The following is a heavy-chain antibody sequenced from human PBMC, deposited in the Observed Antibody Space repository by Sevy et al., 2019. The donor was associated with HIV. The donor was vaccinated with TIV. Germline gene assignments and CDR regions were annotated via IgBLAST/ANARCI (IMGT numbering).Heavy chain of an antibody. CDR1: GYSMTSGYF. J-gene: IGHJ4*02. V-gene: IGHV4-38-2*01. D-gene: IGHD6-13*01. CDR3: ARVDSSGWSDY. Sequence: SETLSLTCAVSGYSMTSGYFWGWIRQSPGKGLEWIGSLYHSGTTYYSPSLKSRVTLSVDTSKNRFSLKVRSVTAADTAVYYCARVDSSGWSDYWGQGTLVTVSS. CDR2: LYHSGTT.